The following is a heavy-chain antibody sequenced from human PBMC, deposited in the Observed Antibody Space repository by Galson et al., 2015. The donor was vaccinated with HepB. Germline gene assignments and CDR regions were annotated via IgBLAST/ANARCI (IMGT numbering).Heavy chain of an antibody. CDR1: GFPFSSYA. J-gene: IGHJ4*02. D-gene: IGHD6-19*01. CDR3: AKGSGYSSGWYAV. V-gene: IGHV3-23*01. Sequence: SLRLSCAASGFPFSSYAMSWARQAPGKGLEWVSAASGSGGSTYYADSVKGRFTISRDNSKNTLYLQMNSLRAEDTAVYYCAKGSGYSSGWYAVWGQGTLVTVSS. CDR2: ASGSGGST.